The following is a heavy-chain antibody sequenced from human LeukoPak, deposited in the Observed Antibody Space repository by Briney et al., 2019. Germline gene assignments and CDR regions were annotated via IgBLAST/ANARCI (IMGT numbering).Heavy chain of an antibody. D-gene: IGHD3-10*01. J-gene: IGHJ2*01. Sequence: SETLSLTCTVSDDSISSFYWGWIRQPPGKGLEWIGYIHSVGRTNYNPSLKSRVSMSIDTSKKQFSLQVTSVTATDTAVYYCARHITNSGSAFDLWGRGTLVTVSS. CDR3: ARHITNSGSAFDL. V-gene: IGHV4-59*08. CDR2: IHSVGRT. CDR1: DDSISSFY.